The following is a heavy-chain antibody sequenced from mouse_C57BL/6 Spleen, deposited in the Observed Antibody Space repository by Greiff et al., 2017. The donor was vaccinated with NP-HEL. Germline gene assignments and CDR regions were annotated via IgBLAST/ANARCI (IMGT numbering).Heavy chain of an antibody. V-gene: IGHV1-59*01. CDR3: ARSAWERDYYAMDY. CDR1: GYTFTSYW. J-gene: IGHJ4*01. CDR2: IDPSDSYT. Sequence: QVQLQQPGAELVRPGTSVKLSCKASGYTFTSYWMHWVKQRPGQGLEWIGVIDPSDSYTNYNQKFKGKATLTVDTSSSTAYMQLSSLTSEDSAVYYCARSAWERDYYAMDYWGQGTSVTVSS. D-gene: IGHD4-1*01.